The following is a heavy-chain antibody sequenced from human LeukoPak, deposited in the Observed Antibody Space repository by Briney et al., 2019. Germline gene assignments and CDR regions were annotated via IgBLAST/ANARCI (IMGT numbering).Heavy chain of an antibody. J-gene: IGHJ6*03. CDR3: ARYYYYYMDV. CDR2: IYYSGST. Sequence: SDTLSLTCAVSGYSISSSNWWGWIRPPPGKGLEWIGYIYYSGSTNYNPSLKSRVTMSVDTSKNQFSLKLSSVTAADTAVYYCARYYYYYMDVWGKGTTVTVSS. CDR1: GYSISSSNW. V-gene: IGHV4-28*01.